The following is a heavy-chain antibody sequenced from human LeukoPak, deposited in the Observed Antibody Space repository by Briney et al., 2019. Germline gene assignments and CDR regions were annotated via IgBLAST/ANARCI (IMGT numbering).Heavy chain of an antibody. D-gene: IGHD4-11*01. J-gene: IGHJ4*02. Sequence: SETLSLTCAVYGGSFSGYYWSWIRQPPGKGLEWIGEINHSGGTNYNPSLKSRVTISVDTSKHQFSLKLSSVTAADTAVYYCARDSNYVRYWGQGTLVTVSS. V-gene: IGHV4-34*01. CDR1: GGSFSGYY. CDR3: ARDSNYVRY. CDR2: INHSGGT.